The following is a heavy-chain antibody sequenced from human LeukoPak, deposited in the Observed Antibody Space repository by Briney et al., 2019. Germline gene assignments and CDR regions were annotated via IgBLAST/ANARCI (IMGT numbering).Heavy chain of an antibody. Sequence: GSGPTLVNPTQTLTLPCTFSRFSLTTSGVGVGWIRQPPGKPLEWLALIYWDDVKRYSPSLKSRLTVTKDTSKNQVVLTMTNLDPVDTATYYCAQTYYYTSGNFYLDYWGQGTLVTVSS. J-gene: IGHJ4*02. V-gene: IGHV2-5*02. CDR3: AQTYYYTSGNFYLDY. CDR2: IYWDDVK. D-gene: IGHD3-10*01. CDR1: RFSLTTSGVG.